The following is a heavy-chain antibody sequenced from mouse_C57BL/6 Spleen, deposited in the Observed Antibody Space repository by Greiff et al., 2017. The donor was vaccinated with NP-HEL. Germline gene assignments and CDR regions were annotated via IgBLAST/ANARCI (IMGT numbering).Heavy chain of an antibody. Sequence: LVESGPELVKPGASVKISCKASGYSFTGYYMNWVKQSPEKSLEWIGEINPSTGGTTYNQKFKAKATLTVDKSSSTAYMQLKSLTSEDSAVYYCARSEKDAMDYWGQGTSVTVSS. CDR2: INPSTGGT. V-gene: IGHV1-42*01. CDR1: GYSFTGYY. CDR3: ARSEKDAMDY. J-gene: IGHJ4*01.